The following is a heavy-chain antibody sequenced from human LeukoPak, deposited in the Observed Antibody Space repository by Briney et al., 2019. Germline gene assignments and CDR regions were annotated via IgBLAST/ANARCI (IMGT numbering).Heavy chain of an antibody. J-gene: IGHJ4*02. CDR3: ARLHRFYGDYRDSAPNFDY. Sequence: GESLKISCKGSGYSFTSYWIGWVRQMPGKGLEWMGIIYPGDSDTRYSPSFQGQVTISADKSISTAYLQWSSLKASDTAMYYCARLHRFYGDYRDSAPNFDYWGQGTLVTVSS. CDR1: GYSFTSYW. D-gene: IGHD4-17*01. CDR2: IYPGDSDT. V-gene: IGHV5-51*01.